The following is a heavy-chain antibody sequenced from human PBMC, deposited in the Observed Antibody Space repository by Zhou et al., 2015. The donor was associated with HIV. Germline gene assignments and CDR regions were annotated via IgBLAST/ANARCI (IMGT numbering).Heavy chain of an antibody. CDR2: IIPILGIA. CDR1: GGTFSSYT. D-gene: IGHD2-2*02. Sequence: QVQLVQSGAEVKKPGSSVKVSCKASGGTFSSYTISWVRQAPGQGLEWMGRIIPILGIANYAQKFQGRVTITADKSTSTAYMELSSLRSEDTAVYYCARASPVVPAAIGHYYYYGMDVWGQGTTVTVSS. V-gene: IGHV1-69*02. CDR3: ARASPVVPAAIGHYYYYGMDV. J-gene: IGHJ6*02.